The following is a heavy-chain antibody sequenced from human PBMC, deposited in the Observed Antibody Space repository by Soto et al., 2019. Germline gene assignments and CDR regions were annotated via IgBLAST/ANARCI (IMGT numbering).Heavy chain of an antibody. J-gene: IGHJ4*02. V-gene: IGHV4-30-4*01. CDR2: IYYSGST. D-gene: IGHD1-7*01. CDR3: ARGPNWNWVPLVFDY. Sequence: SETLSLTCTVSGGSISSGDYYWSWIRQPPGKGLEWIGYIYYSGSTYYNPSLKSRVTISVDTSKNQFSLKLSSVTAADTAVYYCARGPNWNWVPLVFDYWGQGTLVTVSS. CDR1: GGSISSGDYY.